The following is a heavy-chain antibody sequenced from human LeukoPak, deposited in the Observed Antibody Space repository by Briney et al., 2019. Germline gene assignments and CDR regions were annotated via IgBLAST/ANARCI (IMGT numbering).Heavy chain of an antibody. CDR1: GFTFSSYW. J-gene: IGHJ4*02. D-gene: IGHD3-22*01. V-gene: IGHV3-7*01. CDR2: IKQDGREK. CDR3: AGEERGYSIDY. Sequence: GGSLRLSCAASGFTFSSYWMSWVRQAPGKGLEWVANIKQDGREKYYVDSVKGRFTISRDNAKNSLYLQMNSLRAEDTAVYYCAGEERGYSIDYWGQGTLVTVSS.